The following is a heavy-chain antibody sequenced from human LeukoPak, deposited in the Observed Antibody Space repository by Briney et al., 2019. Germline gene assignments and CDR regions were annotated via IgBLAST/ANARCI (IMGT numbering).Heavy chain of an antibody. CDR2: IYPGDSDT. V-gene: IGHV5-51*01. CDR1: GYNFTTYW. CDR3: ARHATAMVDY. J-gene: IGHJ4*02. D-gene: IGHD5-18*01. Sequence: GESLKISCKTSGYNFTTYWIAWVRQMPGKGLERMGIIYPGDSDTRYSPSFQGQVTISADKSISTAYLQWSSLKASDTAIYYCARHATAMVDYWGQGTLVTVSS.